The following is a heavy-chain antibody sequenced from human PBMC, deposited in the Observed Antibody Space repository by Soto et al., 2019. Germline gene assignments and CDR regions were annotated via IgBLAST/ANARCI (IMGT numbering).Heavy chain of an antibody. V-gene: IGHV2-5*02. CDR2: IYWDDDK. Sequence: QITLKESGPTLVKPTQTLTLTCSFSGFSFTTSGVIVTWIRQPPGNALEWLAVIYWDDDKRYSPTLKTRLTITKDTAKNQVGLTLPKVDPVERTPYCSLHSCDSTAGPIRWLDPWGQGTLVTVSS. D-gene: IGHD3-22*01. CDR1: GFSFTTSGVI. J-gene: IGHJ5*02. CDR3: LHSCDSTAGPIRWLDP.